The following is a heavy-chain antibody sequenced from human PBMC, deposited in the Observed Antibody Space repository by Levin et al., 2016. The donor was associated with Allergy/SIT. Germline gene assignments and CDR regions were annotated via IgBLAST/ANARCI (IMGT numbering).Heavy chain of an antibody. D-gene: IGHD5-12*01. CDR1: GFTFDDYA. V-gene: IGHV3-9*01. CDR3: AKGLRPHWYFDL. J-gene: IGHJ2*01. CDR2: ISWNSGSI. Sequence: SLKISCAASGFTFDDYAMHWVRQAPGKGLEWVSGISWNSGSIGYADSVKGRFTISRDNAKNSLYLQMNSLRAEDTALYYCAKGLRPHWYFDLWGRGTLVTVSS.